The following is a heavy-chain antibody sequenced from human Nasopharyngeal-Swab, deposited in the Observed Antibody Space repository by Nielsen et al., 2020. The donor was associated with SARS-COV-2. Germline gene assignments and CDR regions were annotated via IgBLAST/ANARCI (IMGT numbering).Heavy chain of an antibody. V-gene: IGHV3-11*01. Sequence: GGSLRLSCAASGFTFCDYYMSWIRQTPGKGLKWVSYISSSGSTIYYADSVKGRFTISRDNAKNSLYLQMNSLRAEDTAVYYCAPFWSGYYDYYYGMDVWGQGTTVTVSS. J-gene: IGHJ6*02. D-gene: IGHD3-3*01. CDR1: GFTFCDYY. CDR3: APFWSGYYDYYYGMDV. CDR2: ISSSGSTI.